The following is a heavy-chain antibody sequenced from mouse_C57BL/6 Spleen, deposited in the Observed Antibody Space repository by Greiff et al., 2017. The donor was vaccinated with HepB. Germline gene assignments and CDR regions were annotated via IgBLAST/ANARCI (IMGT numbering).Heavy chain of an antibody. V-gene: IGHV5-9-1*02. CDR3: TREDYYGSSLAWFAY. CDR1: GFTFSSYA. D-gene: IGHD1-1*01. J-gene: IGHJ3*01. CDR2: ISSGGDYI. Sequence: EVKLVESGEGLVKPGGSLKLSCAASGFTFSSYAMSWVRQTPEKRLEWVAYISSGGDYIYYADTVKGRFTISRDNARNTLYLQMSSLKSEDTAMYYCTREDYYGSSLAWFAYWGQGTLVTVSA.